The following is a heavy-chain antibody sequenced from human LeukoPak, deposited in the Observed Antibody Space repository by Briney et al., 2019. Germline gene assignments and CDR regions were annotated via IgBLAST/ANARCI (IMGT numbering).Heavy chain of an antibody. CDR3: ARGKKWELYFDY. J-gene: IGHJ4*02. CDR1: GGSISSYS. Sequence: KASETLSLTCTVSGGSISSYSWSWIRQPPGKGLEWIGYIYYSGSTNYNPSLKSRVTISVDTSKNQFSLKLSSVTAADTAVYYCARGKKWELYFDYWGQGTLVTVSS. V-gene: IGHV4-59*12. CDR2: IYYSGST. D-gene: IGHD1-26*01.